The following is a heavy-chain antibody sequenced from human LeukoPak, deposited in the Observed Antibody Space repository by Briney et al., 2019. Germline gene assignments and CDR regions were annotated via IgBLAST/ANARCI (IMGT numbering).Heavy chain of an antibody. CDR3: ARVVVVPAARGSFDY. CDR2: IYYSGST. Sequence: SETLSLTCTVSGGSISSGGYYWSWIRQHPGKGLEWIGYIYYSGSTCYNPSLKSRVTISVDTSKNQFSLKLSSVTAADTAVYYCARVVVVPAARGSFDYWGQGTLVTASS. CDR1: GGSISSGGYY. D-gene: IGHD2-2*01. J-gene: IGHJ4*02. V-gene: IGHV4-31*03.